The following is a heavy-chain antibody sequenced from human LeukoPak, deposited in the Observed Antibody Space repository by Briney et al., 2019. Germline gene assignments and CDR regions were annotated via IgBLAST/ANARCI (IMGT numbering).Heavy chain of an antibody. V-gene: IGHV1-18*01. CDR2: ISAYNGNT. Sequence: ASVKVPCKASGYTFTSYGISWVRQAPGQGLEWMGWISAYNGNTNYAQKLQGRVTMTTDTSTSTAYMELRSLRSDDTAVYYCARDPIRGYSYGSDYWGQGTLVTVSS. CDR3: ARDPIRGYSYGSDY. CDR1: GYTFTSYG. J-gene: IGHJ4*02. D-gene: IGHD5-18*01.